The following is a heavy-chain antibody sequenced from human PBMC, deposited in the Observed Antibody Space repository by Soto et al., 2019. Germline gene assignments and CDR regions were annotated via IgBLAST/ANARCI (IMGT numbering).Heavy chain of an antibody. CDR1: RFTFSDYW. Sequence: GGSLRLSCAASRFTFSDYWMTWVRQAPGKGLEWVANIRQDGGEKFYVDSVRGRFTISRDNAQNSLYPQLSTLRAEDTAVYYCGRGDPPDCWGQGTQVTVSS. J-gene: IGHJ4*02. V-gene: IGHV3-7*03. CDR2: IRQDGGEK. CDR3: GRGDPPDC.